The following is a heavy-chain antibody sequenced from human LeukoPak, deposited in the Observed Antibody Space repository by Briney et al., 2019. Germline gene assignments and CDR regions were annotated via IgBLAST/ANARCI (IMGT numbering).Heavy chain of an antibody. Sequence: SETLSLKCTVSGGSISSGGYYWSWIRQHPGKGLEWIGYIYYSGSTYYNPSLKSRVTISVDTSKNQFSLKLSSVTAADTAVYYCARGAVAGTIDYWGQGTLVTVSS. CDR3: ARGAVAGTIDY. CDR1: GGSISSGGYY. J-gene: IGHJ4*02. V-gene: IGHV4-31*03. D-gene: IGHD6-19*01. CDR2: IYYSGST.